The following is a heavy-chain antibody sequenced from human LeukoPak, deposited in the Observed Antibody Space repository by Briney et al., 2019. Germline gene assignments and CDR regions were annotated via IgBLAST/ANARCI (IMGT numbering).Heavy chain of an antibody. CDR3: ARPTIAAAGNFEY. D-gene: IGHD6-13*01. Sequence: PGGSLRLSCAASGFTFSDYYMSWIRQAPGKGLEWVSHISSLSSFRSYADSVKGRFTISRDNAKNSLYLQVNSLRAEDTAMYYCARPTIAAAGNFEYWGQGTLVTVSS. CDR1: GFTFSDYY. J-gene: IGHJ4*02. V-gene: IGHV3-11*03. CDR2: ISSLSSFR.